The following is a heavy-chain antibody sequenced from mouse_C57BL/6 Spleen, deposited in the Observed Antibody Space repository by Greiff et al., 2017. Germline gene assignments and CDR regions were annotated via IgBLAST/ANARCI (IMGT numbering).Heavy chain of an antibody. CDR3: EREGYDYDVPDWYFDV. CDR1: GFTFSSYG. Sequence: EVKLVESGGDLVKPGGSLKLSCAASGFTFSSYGMSWVRQTPDKRLEWVATISSGGSYTYYPDSVKGRFTISRDNAKNTLYLQMSSLKSEDTAMYYCEREGYDYDVPDWYFDVWGTGTTVTVSS. D-gene: IGHD2-4*01. CDR2: ISSGGSYT. J-gene: IGHJ1*03. V-gene: IGHV5-6*01.